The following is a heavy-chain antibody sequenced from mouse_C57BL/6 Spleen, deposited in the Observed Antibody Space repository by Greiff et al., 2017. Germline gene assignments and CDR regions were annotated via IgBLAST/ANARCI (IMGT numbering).Heavy chain of an antibody. CDR1: GYTFTGYW. J-gene: IGHJ3*01. CDR3: ASFPNWDRAY. D-gene: IGHD4-1*01. CDR2: ILPGSGST. Sequence: QVQLQQSGAELMKPGASVKLSCKATGYTFTGYWIEWVKQRPGHGLEWIGEILPGSGSTNSNAKFKGKATFTAATSSNTAYMQLSSLTTEDSAISYCASFPNWDRAYWGQGTLVTVSA. V-gene: IGHV1-9*01.